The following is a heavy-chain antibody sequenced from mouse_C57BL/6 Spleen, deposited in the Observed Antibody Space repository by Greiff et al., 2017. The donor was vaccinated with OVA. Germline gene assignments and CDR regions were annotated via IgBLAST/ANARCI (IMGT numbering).Heavy chain of an antibody. Sequence: EVQLVESGPELVKPGASVKISCKASGYSFTGYYMNWVKQSPEKSLEWIGEINPSTGGTTYNQKFKAKATLTVDKSSSTAYMQLKSLTSEDSAVYYCARYPDYYGSRNFDVWGTGTTVTVSS. D-gene: IGHD1-1*01. CDR1: GYSFTGYY. J-gene: IGHJ1*03. CDR2: INPSTGGT. CDR3: ARYPDYYGSRNFDV. V-gene: IGHV1-42*01.